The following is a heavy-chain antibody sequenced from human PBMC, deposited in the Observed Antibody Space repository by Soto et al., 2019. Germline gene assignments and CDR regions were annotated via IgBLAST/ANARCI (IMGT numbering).Heavy chain of an antibody. CDR3: AGLRGSNYGWGGYYFDY. J-gene: IGHJ4*02. CDR2: ITVGGGRT. Sequence: EVQLLESGGGLIQPGGSLRLSCAASGFTFSTYAMSWVRQAPGKGLEWVSAITVGGGRTYYADSVKGRFTISRDNSKNTLYLQMNSLRVDDTAVYYCAGLRGSNYGWGGYYFDYLGQGTLVTFSS. CDR1: GFTFSTYA. V-gene: IGHV3-23*01. D-gene: IGHD3-10*01.